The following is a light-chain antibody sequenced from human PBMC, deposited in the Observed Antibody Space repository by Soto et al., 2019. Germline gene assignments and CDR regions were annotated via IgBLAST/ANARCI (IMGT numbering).Light chain of an antibody. CDR3: QQSRTIPYT. V-gene: IGKV1-39*01. CDR2: AAS. CDR1: QTISTH. J-gene: IGKJ2*01. Sequence: DIQMTQSPSSLSASVRDRVTITCRASQTISTHLNWYQQKPGKAPKLLIYAASTLQSGVPSRFSGSGSGTDFALTINSLQPEDFATYYCQQSRTIPYTFGQGTKLEIK.